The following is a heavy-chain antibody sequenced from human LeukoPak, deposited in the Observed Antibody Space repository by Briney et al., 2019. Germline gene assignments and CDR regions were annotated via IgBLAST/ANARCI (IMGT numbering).Heavy chain of an antibody. Sequence: GASVKVPCKASVYTFTSYDFNWVRQATGQGLQWMGWMNPNSGNTGYAQKFQGRVTMTRNTSISTAYMELRSLRSEDTALYYCARGKAMVRGVMGSWFDPWGQGTLVTVPS. D-gene: IGHD3-10*01. CDR2: MNPNSGNT. CDR1: VYTFTSYD. CDR3: ARGKAMVRGVMGSWFDP. V-gene: IGHV1-8*02. J-gene: IGHJ5*02.